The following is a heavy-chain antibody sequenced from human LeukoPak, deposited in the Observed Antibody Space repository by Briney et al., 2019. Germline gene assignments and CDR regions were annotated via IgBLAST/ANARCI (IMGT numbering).Heavy chain of an antibody. V-gene: IGHV4-59*08. Sequence: SETLSLTCTVSGGSISSYYWSWIRQPPGKGLGWIGYIYYSGSTSYNPSLKSRVTISIDTSKNQFSLKLNSVTAADTAVYYCARHSYCSSTSCYIDYWGQGTLVTVSS. CDR1: GGSISSYY. CDR3: ARHSYCSSTSCYIDY. J-gene: IGHJ4*02. CDR2: IYYSGST. D-gene: IGHD2-2*02.